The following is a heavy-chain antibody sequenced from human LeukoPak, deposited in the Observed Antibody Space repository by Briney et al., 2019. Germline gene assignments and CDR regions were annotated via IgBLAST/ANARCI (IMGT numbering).Heavy chain of an antibody. CDR3: AKYVAVAGTLYGMDV. CDR2: ISGSGGST. V-gene: IGHV3-23*01. D-gene: IGHD6-19*01. Sequence: PGGSLRLSCAASGFTFSSYAMSRVRQAPGKGLEWVSAISGSGGSTYYADSVKGRFTISRDNSKNTLYLQMNSLRAEDTAVYYCAKYVAVAGTLYGMDVWGQGTTVTVSS. CDR1: GFTFSSYA. J-gene: IGHJ6*02.